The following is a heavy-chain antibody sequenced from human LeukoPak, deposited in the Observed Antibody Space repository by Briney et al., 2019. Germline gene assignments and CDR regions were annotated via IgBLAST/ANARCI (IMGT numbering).Heavy chain of an antibody. CDR1: GGTFSSYA. J-gene: IGHJ4*02. CDR3: ATGPPYCSSTSCTHYFDY. CDR2: IIPIFGTA. D-gene: IGHD2-2*01. V-gene: IGHV1-69*06. Sequence: GASVKVSCTASGGTFSSYAISWVRQAPGQGLEWMGGIIPIFGTANYAQKFQGRVTMTEDTSTDTAYMELSSLRSEDTAVYYCATGPPYCSSTSCTHYFDYWGQGTLVTVSS.